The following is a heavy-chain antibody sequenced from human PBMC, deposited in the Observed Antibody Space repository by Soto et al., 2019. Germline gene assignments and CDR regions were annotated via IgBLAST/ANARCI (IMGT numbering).Heavy chain of an antibody. CDR3: ARDSERVVVTTYWFDP. CDR1: GYTFTSYG. Sequence: QVQLVQSGAEVKKPGASVKVSCKASGYTFTSYGISWVRQAPGQGLEWMGWISAYNGNTNYAQKLQGRVTMTTDTSPSTAYMELRSLRSDDTAVYYCARDSERVVVTTYWFDPWGQGTLVTVSS. CDR2: ISAYNGNT. D-gene: IGHD3-22*01. V-gene: IGHV1-18*04. J-gene: IGHJ5*02.